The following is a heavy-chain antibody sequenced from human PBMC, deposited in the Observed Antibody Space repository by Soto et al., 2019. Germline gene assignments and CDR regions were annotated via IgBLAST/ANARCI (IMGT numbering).Heavy chain of an antibody. CDR1: GFTFSNYG. CDR2: ICYDGSNK. CDR3: ARAPRGDYYYYYGMDV. V-gene: IGHV3-33*01. J-gene: IGHJ6*02. Sequence: PGGSLRLSFAACGFTFSNYGLHGVRQAPGKGLEWVAVICYDGSNKYYADSVKGRLTISRDNSNNTLYLQMNSLRAQDTAVYYCARAPRGDYYYYYGMDVWGQGTTVTVSS.